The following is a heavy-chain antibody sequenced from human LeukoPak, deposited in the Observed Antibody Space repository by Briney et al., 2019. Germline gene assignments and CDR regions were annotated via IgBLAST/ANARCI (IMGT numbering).Heavy chain of an antibody. CDR2: MNPNSGNT. D-gene: IGHD2-2*01. J-gene: IGHJ5*02. V-gene: IGHV1-8*01. Sequence: GASVKVSCKASGYTFTSYDINWVRQATGQGLEWMGWMNPNSGNTGYAQKFQGRVTMTRNTSISTAYMELSSLRSEDTAVYYCARGRKYQRPRGEWFDPWGQGTLVTVSS. CDR3: ARGRKYQRPRGEWFDP. CDR1: GYTFTSYD.